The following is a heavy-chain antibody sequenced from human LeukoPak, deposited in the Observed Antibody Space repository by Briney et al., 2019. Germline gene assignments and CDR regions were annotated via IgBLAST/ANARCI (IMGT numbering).Heavy chain of an antibody. CDR2: IYHSGST. V-gene: IGHV4-30-2*01. CDR1: GGSISSGGYS. J-gene: IGHJ3*02. CDR3: ARDRRWLPTHHAFDI. Sequence: PSETLSLTCAVSGGSISSGGYSWSWIRQPPGKGLEWIGYIYHSGSTYYNPSLKSRVTISVDRSKNQFSLKLSSVTAADTAVYYCARDRRWLPTHHAFDIWGQGTMVTVSS. D-gene: IGHD5-24*01.